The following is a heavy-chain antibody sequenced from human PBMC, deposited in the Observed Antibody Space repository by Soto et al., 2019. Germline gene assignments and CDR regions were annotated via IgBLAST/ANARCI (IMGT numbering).Heavy chain of an antibody. D-gene: IGHD6-6*01. CDR3: ARVGSSSSLDY. V-gene: IGHV4-59*01. CDR1: GGSISYYY. J-gene: IGHJ4*02. CDR2: IYYSGST. Sequence: QVQLQESGPGLVKPSETLSLTCTVSGGSISYYYWSWIRQPPGKGLEWIGYIYYSGSTNYNPSLKSRVTISVDTSKNQFSLKLSSVTAADTALYCCARVGSSSSLDYWGQGTLVTVSS.